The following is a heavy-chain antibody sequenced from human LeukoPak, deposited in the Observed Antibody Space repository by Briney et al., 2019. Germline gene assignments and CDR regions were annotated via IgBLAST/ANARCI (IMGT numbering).Heavy chain of an antibody. V-gene: IGHV4-30-2*01. CDR1: GGSISSGGYS. Sequence: SETLSLTCAVSGGSISSGGYSWSWIRQPPGKGLEWIGYIYHRGSTYYNPSLKSRVTISVDRSKNQFSLKLSSVTAADTAVYYCARVFWEYQLPPQIPLYGMDVWGQGTTVTVSS. CDR2: IYHRGST. J-gene: IGHJ6*02. D-gene: IGHD2-2*01. CDR3: ARVFWEYQLPPQIPLYGMDV.